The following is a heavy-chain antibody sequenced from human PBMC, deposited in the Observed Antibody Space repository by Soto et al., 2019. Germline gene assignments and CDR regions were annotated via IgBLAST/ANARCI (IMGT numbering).Heavy chain of an antibody. V-gene: IGHV1-69*06. CDR1: GGTSTRYA. J-gene: IGHJ4*02. Sequence: QERLVQSGAEVRKPGSSVKVSCKVTGGTSTRYAINWVRQAPGQGLEWMGGIVPMFGTSKYAQKFQGRVTITADTSKNIAYMELRSLRSEDTAVYYCNRGSEYDCWSGYLWGQGTLVSVSS. D-gene: IGHD3-3*01. CDR2: IVPMFGTS. CDR3: NRGSEYDCWSGYL.